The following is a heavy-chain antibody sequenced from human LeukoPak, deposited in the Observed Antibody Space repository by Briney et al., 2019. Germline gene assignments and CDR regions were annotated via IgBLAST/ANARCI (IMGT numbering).Heavy chain of an antibody. J-gene: IGHJ4*02. CDR1: GGSISSYY. D-gene: IGHD2-21*01. CDR2: IYPGGTT. Sequence: SETLSLTCTVSGGSISSYYWSWIRQPAGKGLEWIGHIYPGGTTSYNPSLKSRVTMSVDTSKNQFSLRLTSVTAADTAVYYCARDLLWWGQGTLVTVSS. CDR3: ARDLLW. V-gene: IGHV4-4*07.